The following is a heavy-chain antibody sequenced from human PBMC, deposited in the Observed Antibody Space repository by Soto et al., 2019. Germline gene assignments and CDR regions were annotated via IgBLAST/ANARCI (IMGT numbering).Heavy chain of an antibody. CDR1: GYTFTSYD. J-gene: IGHJ6*02. CDR3: AREKPSYGMDV. V-gene: IGHV1-8*01. CDR2: MNTNSGNT. Sequence: QVQLVQSGAEVKKPGASVKVSCKASGYTFTSYDINWVRQATGQGLEWMGWMNTNSGNTGYAQKFQGRVTLTRNTAISTAYTEMSSLTSDDTAVYYCAREKPSYGMDVWGQGTTVTVSS.